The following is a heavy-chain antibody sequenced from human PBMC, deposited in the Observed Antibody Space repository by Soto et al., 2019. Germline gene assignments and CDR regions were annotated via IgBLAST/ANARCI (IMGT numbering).Heavy chain of an antibody. CDR3: HGYGY. CDR1: GFTVTINY. D-gene: IGHD5-12*01. Sequence: EVQVVESGGGLIQPGGSLRLSCAVSGFTVTINYMSWVRQAPGKGLEWVSVIYSGGTIYYADSVKGRFTISRDTSKNTLYLQVNSLRGEDTAMYYCHGYGYWGQGTLVTVSS. J-gene: IGHJ4*02. V-gene: IGHV3-53*01. CDR2: IYSGGTI.